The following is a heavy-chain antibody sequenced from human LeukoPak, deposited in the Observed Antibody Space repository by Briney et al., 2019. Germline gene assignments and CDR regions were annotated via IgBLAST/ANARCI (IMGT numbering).Heavy chain of an antibody. CDR3: ARGPGGYYDSSGYYGAFDI. V-gene: IGHV3-66*01. Sequence: GGSLRLSCAAAGFTVSSNYMSWVRQAPGKGLEWVSVIYSGGSTYYADSVKGRFTISRDNSKTTLYLQMNSLRAEDTAVYYCARGPGGYYDSSGYYGAFDIWGQGTVVTVSS. CDR1: GFTVSSNY. J-gene: IGHJ3*02. D-gene: IGHD3-22*01. CDR2: IYSGGST.